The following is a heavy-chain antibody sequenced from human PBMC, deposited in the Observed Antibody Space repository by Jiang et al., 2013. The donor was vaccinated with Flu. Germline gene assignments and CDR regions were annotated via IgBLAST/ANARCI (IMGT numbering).Heavy chain of an antibody. CDR3: AKDTQSLGLDY. Sequence: SGFTFSSYGMHWVRQAPGKGLEWVAVISYDGSNKYYADSVKGRFTISRDNSKNTLYLQMNSLRAEDTAVYYCAKDTQSLGLDYWGQGTLVTVSS. V-gene: IGHV3-30*18. J-gene: IGHJ4*02. CDR2: ISYDGSNK. D-gene: IGHD3-3*02. CDR1: GFTFSSYG.